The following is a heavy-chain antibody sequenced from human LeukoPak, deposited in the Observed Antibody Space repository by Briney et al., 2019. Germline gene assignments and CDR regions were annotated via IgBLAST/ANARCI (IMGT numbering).Heavy chain of an antibody. CDR2: IYYSGST. V-gene: IGHV4-59*12. J-gene: IGHJ4*02. D-gene: IGHD1-26*01. CDR1: GGSISSYY. Sequence: PSETLSLTCTVSGGSISSYYWSWIRQPPGKGLEWIGYIYYSGSTNYNPSLKSRVTISVDTSKNQFSLKLSSVTAADTAVYYCARYLGATSDYWGQGTLVTVSS. CDR3: ARYLGATSDY.